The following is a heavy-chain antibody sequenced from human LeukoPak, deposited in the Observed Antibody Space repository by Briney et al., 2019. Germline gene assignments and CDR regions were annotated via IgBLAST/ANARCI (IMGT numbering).Heavy chain of an antibody. D-gene: IGHD1-26*01. CDR1: GFTFSSYG. Sequence: PGRSPRLSCAASGFTFSSYGMHWVRQAPGKGLEWVAVIWYDGSNEYYADSVKGRFTISRDNSKNTLYLQMNSLRAEDTAVYYCARDTIVGATQQFDYWGQGTLVTVSS. CDR2: IWYDGSNE. V-gene: IGHV3-33*01. J-gene: IGHJ4*02. CDR3: ARDTIVGATQQFDY.